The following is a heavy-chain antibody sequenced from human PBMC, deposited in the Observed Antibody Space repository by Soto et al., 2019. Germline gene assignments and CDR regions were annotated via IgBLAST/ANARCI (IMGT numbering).Heavy chain of an antibody. Sequence: QVHLMESGGGVVQPGRSLRLSCAASGFTFGDFAMHWVRQAPGKGLEWVTLISYDGSSKYFADSVRGRFTISRDNSKNTLFLQLNSVRAEDTAIYFCARLAMAARKYFYRFLDVWGQGTTVIVSS. J-gene: IGHJ6*02. D-gene: IGHD6-6*01. CDR2: ISYDGSSK. CDR3: ARLAMAARKYFYRFLDV. CDR1: GFTFGDFA. V-gene: IGHV3-30-3*01.